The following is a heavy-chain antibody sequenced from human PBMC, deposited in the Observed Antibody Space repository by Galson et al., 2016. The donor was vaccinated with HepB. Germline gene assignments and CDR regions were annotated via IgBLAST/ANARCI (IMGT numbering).Heavy chain of an antibody. J-gene: IGHJ4*02. Sequence: SLRLSCAASGFTFDDYAMHWVRQAPGKGLEWVSGISWNSGTIGYADSVKGRFTISRDNAKNSLYLQMNSLRAEDTAFYYCAKGPPPPFGGVTEYYFDYWGQGTLVTVSS. CDR3: AKGPPPPFGGVTEYYFDY. V-gene: IGHV3-9*01. CDR1: GFTFDDYA. D-gene: IGHD3-16*01. CDR2: ISWNSGTI.